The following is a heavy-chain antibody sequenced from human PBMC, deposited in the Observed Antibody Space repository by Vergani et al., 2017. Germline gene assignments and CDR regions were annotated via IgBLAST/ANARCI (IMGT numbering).Heavy chain of an antibody. CDR3: AHTVSGVVPVTFDY. Sequence: QITLKESGPTLVKPTQTLTLTCTFSGFSLNTYRVGVAWIRQPPGKALEWLALIYYNDDKRYNPSLKSRLTITKDTSKNQVVLTLTNMDPVDTATYFCAHTVSGVVPVTFDYWGPGSLVTVSS. CDR2: IYYNDDK. CDR1: GFSLNTYRVG. D-gene: IGHD2-2*01. V-gene: IGHV2-5*01. J-gene: IGHJ4*02.